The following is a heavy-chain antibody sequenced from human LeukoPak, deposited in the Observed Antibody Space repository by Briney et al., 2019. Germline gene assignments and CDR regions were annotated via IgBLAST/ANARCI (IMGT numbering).Heavy chain of an antibody. CDR3: ARDFGGYDYPPDY. CDR2: IKQDGREK. CDR1: GFTFSSYW. V-gene: IGHV3-7*04. D-gene: IGHD5-12*01. J-gene: IGHJ4*02. Sequence: PGGSLRLSCAASGFTFSSYWMSWVRQAPGKGLEWMANIKQDGREKYYMDSVKGRFTISRDNAKNSLYLQMNSLRAEDTAVYYCARDFGGYDYPPDYWGQGTLVTVSS.